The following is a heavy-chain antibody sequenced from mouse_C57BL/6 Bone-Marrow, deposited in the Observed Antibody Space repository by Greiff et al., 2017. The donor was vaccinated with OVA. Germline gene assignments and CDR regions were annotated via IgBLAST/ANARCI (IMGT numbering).Heavy chain of an antibody. D-gene: IGHD1-1*01. V-gene: IGHV1-64*01. CDR1: GYTFTSYW. J-gene: IGHJ2*01. CDR3: AKDITTVVAPYYFDY. CDR2: IHPNSGST. Sequence: VQLQQPGAELVKPGASVKLSCKASGYTFTSYWMHWVKQRPGQGLEWIGMIHPNSGSTNYNEKFKSKATLTVDKSSSTAYMQLSSLTSEDSAVYYGAKDITTVVAPYYFDYWGQGTTLTVSS.